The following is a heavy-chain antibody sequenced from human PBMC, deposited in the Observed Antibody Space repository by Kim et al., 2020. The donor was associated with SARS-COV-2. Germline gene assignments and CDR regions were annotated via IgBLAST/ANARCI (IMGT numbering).Heavy chain of an antibody. CDR1: GFTFSSYA. CDR3: AKDGVRGVIGNWFDP. Sequence: GGSLRLSCAASGFTFSSYAMSWVRQAPGKGLEWVSAISGSGGSTYYADSVKGRFTISRDNSKNTLYLQMNSLRAEDTAVYYCAKDGVRGVIGNWFDPWGQGTLVTVSS. D-gene: IGHD3-10*01. V-gene: IGHV3-23*01. J-gene: IGHJ5*02. CDR2: ISGSGGST.